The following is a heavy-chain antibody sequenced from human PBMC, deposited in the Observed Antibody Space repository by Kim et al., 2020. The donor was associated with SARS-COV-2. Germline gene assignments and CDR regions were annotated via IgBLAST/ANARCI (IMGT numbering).Heavy chain of an antibody. J-gene: IGHJ3*01. D-gene: IGHD1-26*01. Sequence: GKGRLTISRDNSKNTLYLKMSGQRAEDTAVYYCARGSSGSYPRAFDVWGQGTMVTVSS. CDR3: ARGSSGSYPRAFDV. V-gene: IGHV3-74*01.